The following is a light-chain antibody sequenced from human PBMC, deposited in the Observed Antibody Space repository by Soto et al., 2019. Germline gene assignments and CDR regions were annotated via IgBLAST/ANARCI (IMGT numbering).Light chain of an antibody. J-gene: IGLJ3*02. CDR1: SSDVGAYKY. CDR3: TSYAGSTIWV. CDR2: EVS. V-gene: IGLV2-8*01. Sequence: QSALTQPPSASGSPGQSVTISCTGTSSDVGAYKYVSWYQQYPGKAPKLMIYEVSKRPSGVPDRLYGSKSGNTASLTVSGLQAEAEADYYCTSYAGSTIWVFGGGTKLTVL.